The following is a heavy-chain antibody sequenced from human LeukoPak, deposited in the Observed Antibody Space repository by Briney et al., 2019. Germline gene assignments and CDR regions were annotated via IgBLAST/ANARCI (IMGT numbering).Heavy chain of an antibody. CDR1: VYTFTRHY. V-gene: IGHV1-2*02. J-gene: IGHJ4*02. CDR3: ARDNNWGPDY. D-gene: IGHD7-27*01. CDR2: IKPDTGVT. Sequence: ASVNVSCKASVYTFTRHYMHWVRQAPGQGLEWMGWIKPDTGVTYYAQNFQGRFTMTTDTSISTVYMELSSLRSDDTAVYYCARDNNWGPDYWGQGTLVTVSS.